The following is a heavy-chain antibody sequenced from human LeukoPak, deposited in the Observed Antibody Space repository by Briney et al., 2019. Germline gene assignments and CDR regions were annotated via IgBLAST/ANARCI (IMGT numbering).Heavy chain of an antibody. J-gene: IGHJ4*02. CDR1: GFTFSDYY. CDR3: ARWYYYDSSGYSFDY. D-gene: IGHD3-22*01. CDR2: IKQDGSEK. Sequence: GGSLRLSCAASGFTFSDYYMSWIRQAPGKGLEWVANIKQDGSEKYYVDSVKGRFTISRDNAKNSLYLQMNSLRAEDTAVYYCARWYYYDSSGYSFDYWGQGTLVTVSS. V-gene: IGHV3-7*01.